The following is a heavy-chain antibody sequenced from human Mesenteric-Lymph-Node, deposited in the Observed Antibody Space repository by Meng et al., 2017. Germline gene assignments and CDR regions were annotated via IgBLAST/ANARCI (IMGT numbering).Heavy chain of an antibody. D-gene: IGHD6-19*01. J-gene: IGHJ3*02. CDR1: GDSVSSNSGI. CDR2: TYYRSKWVN. CDR3: TRGSPFDI. V-gene: IGHV6-1*01. Sequence: SCAISGDSVSSNSGIWNWIRQSPSRGLEWLGRTYYRSKWVNEYAESVKSRIIINSDTSKNQFSLHLKSVTPEDTAVYYCTRGSPFDIWGQGTVVTVSS.